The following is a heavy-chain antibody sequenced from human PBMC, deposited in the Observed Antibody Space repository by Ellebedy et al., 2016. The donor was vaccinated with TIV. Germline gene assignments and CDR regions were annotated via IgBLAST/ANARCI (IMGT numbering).Heavy chain of an antibody. D-gene: IGHD3-9*01. V-gene: IGHV3-23*01. Sequence: PGGSLRLSCEASGFTFSNYAMCWVPQAPGMGLEWVSTINGYSTYYADSVKGRFTISRDNAKNTLYLQMNSLTAEDTAVYYCAKPRPLTLYWGQGTLVTVAS. J-gene: IGHJ4*02. CDR1: GFTFSNYA. CDR2: INGYST. CDR3: AKPRPLTLY.